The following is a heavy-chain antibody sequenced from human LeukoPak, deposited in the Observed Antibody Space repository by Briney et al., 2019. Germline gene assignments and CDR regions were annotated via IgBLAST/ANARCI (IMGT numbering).Heavy chain of an antibody. D-gene: IGHD3-10*01. V-gene: IGHV3-30*18. CDR2: ISYDGSNK. Sequence: GRSLRLSCAASGFTFGSYGMHWVRQAPGKGLEWVAVISYDGSNKYYADSVKGRFTISRDNSKNTLYLQMNSLRAEDTAAYYCAKAFWGYYYGSGSYLSYWGQGTLVTVSS. CDR3: AKAFWGYYYGSGSYLSY. J-gene: IGHJ4*02. CDR1: GFTFGSYG.